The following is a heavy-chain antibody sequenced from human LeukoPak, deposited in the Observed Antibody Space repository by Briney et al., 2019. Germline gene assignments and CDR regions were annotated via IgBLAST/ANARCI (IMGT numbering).Heavy chain of an antibody. CDR1: GGSISSHY. CDR3: AREAVNVYYYYMDV. Sequence: SETLSLTCTVSGGSISSHYWSWIRQPPGKGLEWIGYIYYSGSTNYNPSLKSRVTISVDTSKNQFTLKLSSVTAADTAVYYCAREAVNVYYYYMDVWGKGTTVTVSS. V-gene: IGHV4-59*11. CDR2: IYYSGST. D-gene: IGHD6-19*01. J-gene: IGHJ6*03.